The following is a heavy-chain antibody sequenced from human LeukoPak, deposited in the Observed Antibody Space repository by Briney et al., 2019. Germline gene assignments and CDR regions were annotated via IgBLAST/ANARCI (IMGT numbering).Heavy chain of an antibody. CDR2: IHYSGST. Sequence: PSETLSLTCTVSGGSISSYYWSWIRQPPGKELEWIGYIHYSGSTNYNPSLKSPATISVETSNKQFSLKLSSVTAADTAVYYCARRRYSGYDWDYWGQGTLVTVSS. CDR3: ARRRYSGYDWDY. CDR1: GGSISSYY. D-gene: IGHD5-12*01. V-gene: IGHV4-59*08. J-gene: IGHJ4*02.